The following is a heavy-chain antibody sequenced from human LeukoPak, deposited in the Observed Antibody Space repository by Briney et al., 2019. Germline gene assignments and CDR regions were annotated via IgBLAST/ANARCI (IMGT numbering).Heavy chain of an antibody. Sequence: GGSLRLSCAASGFTFSNYSMNWVRQAPGKGLEWVSYISSSTTIYYADSVKGRFTISRDNAKNSLYLQMNSLRAEDTAVYYCARGSLLLDYWGQGTLVTVSS. V-gene: IGHV3-48*04. J-gene: IGHJ4*02. CDR3: ARGSLLLDY. D-gene: IGHD3-22*01. CDR1: GFTFSNYS. CDR2: ISSSTTI.